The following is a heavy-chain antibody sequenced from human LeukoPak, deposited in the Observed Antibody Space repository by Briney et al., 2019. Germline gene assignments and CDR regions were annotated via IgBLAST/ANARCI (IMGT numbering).Heavy chain of an antibody. D-gene: IGHD3-16*01. CDR1: GGSFSGYY. J-gene: IGHJ6*02. V-gene: IGHV4-34*01. Sequence: SETLSLTCAVYGGSFSGYYWSWIRQPPGKGLEWIGEINHSGSTNYNPPLKSRVTISVDTSKNQFSLKLSSVTAADTAVYYCARGVSFQGHYYYYGMDVWGQGTTVTVSS. CDR3: ARGVSFQGHYYYYGMDV. CDR2: INHSGST.